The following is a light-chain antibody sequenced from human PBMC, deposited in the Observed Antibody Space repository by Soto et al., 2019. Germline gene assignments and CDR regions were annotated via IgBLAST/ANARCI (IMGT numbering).Light chain of an antibody. V-gene: IGLV2-8*01. CDR2: EVS. CDR3: SSYAGSNNLV. Sequence: ALTQPPSASGSPGQSVTISCTGTSSDVGGYNYVSWYQQHPGKAPKLMIYEVSKRPSGVPDRFSGSKSGNTASLTVSGLQAEDEADYYCSSYAGSNNLVFGGGTKLTVL. CDR1: SSDVGGYNY. J-gene: IGLJ2*01.